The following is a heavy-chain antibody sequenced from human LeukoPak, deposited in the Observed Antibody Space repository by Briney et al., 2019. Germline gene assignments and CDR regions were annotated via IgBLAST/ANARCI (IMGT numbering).Heavy chain of an antibody. Sequence: SETLSLTCAVYGGSFSGYYWSWIRQPPGKGLEWIGEINHSGSTNYNPSLKSRVTISVDTSKNQFSLKLSSATAADTAVYYCARSGSYYHFDYWGQGTLVTVSS. J-gene: IGHJ4*02. CDR3: ARSGSYYHFDY. D-gene: IGHD3-10*01. V-gene: IGHV4-34*01. CDR2: INHSGST. CDR1: GGSFSGYY.